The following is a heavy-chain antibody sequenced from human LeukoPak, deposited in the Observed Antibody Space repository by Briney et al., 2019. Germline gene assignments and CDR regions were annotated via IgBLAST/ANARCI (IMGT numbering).Heavy chain of an antibody. CDR3: ARAKTGGPLTWYFDL. V-gene: IGHV3-48*01. Sequence: GGSLRLSCAASGFTFSLSSMNWVRQAPGKGLEWLSLISSSGLTIFNADPVKGRFTISRDNAKNSLYLQIDSLRVEDTALYYCARAKTGGPLTWYFDLWGRGTLVTVSS. J-gene: IGHJ2*01. D-gene: IGHD2-15*01. CDR1: GFTFSLSS. CDR2: ISSSGLTI.